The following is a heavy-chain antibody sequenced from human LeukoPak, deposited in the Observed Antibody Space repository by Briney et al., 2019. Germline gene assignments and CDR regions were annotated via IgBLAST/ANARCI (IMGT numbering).Heavy chain of an antibody. CDR2: MFYGGST. CDR1: GGSFGSSGYY. CDR3: VRPTRGYSYPIDY. D-gene: IGHD5-18*01. V-gene: IGHV4-39*01. Sequence: SETLSLTCTVSGGSFGSSGYYWGWVRQPPGKGLEWIGTMFYGGSTYYNSSLNSRVTISVGTSKNQFSLKLSSVTASDTAVYYCVRPTRGYSYPIDYWGRGTLVTVSS. J-gene: IGHJ4*02.